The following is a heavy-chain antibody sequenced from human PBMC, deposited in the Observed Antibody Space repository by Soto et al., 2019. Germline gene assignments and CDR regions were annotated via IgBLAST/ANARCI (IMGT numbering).Heavy chain of an antibody. V-gene: IGHV3-23*01. J-gene: IGHJ4*02. CDR1: GFTFSNYA. Sequence: GGSLRLSCAASGFTFSNYAMNWVRQAPGKGLEWVSAISGSGGTTYYADSVKGRFTMSRDNSKNTLYLQMNSLRADDTAVYYCAKVPSRPYYFDYWGLGTLVTVSS. CDR3: AKVPSRPYYFDY. CDR2: ISGSGGTT.